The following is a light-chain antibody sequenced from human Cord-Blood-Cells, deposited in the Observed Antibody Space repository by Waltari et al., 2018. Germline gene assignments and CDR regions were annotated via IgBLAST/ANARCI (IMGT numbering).Light chain of an antibody. CDR2: GAS. CDR1: QSVSSSY. J-gene: IGKJ4*01. CDR3: QQYGSSPPLT. V-gene: IGKV3-20*01. Sequence: EIVLTQSPGTLSLSPGERATLSCRASQSVSSSYLAWYQQKPGQAPRLRIYGASSRATGIPERFSGSGSGTDFTLTISRLEPEDFAVYYCQQYGSSPPLTFGGGTKVEIK.